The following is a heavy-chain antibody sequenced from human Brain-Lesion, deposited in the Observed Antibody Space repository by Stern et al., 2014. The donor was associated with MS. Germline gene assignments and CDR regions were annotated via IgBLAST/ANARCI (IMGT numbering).Heavy chain of an antibody. CDR1: GYIFTGDY. D-gene: IGHD3-3*01. Sequence: QMQLVQSGAEVKKPGPSVKVSCKTSGYIFTGDYIHWVRQAPGQGLEWMALINTNTGGPTYAQKFQGRVTMSRDPSISTAYVELSSLTSDDTAVYYCARDQRGITIFGVVTDYYYLGGDVWGQGTTVTVSS. CDR3: ARDQRGITIFGVVTDYYYLGGDV. CDR2: INTNTGGP. J-gene: IGHJ6*02. V-gene: IGHV1-2*02.